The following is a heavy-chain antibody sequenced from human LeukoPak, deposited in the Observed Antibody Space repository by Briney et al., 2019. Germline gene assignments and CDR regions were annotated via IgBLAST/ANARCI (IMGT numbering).Heavy chain of an antibody. V-gene: IGHV4-38-2*02. D-gene: IGHD4-23*01. J-gene: IGHJ4*02. CDR2: IYHSGTT. CDR1: DFSISRGYY. Sequence: SETLSLTCTVSDFSISRGYYWGWIRQPPGKGLECIGTIYHSGTTYYSPSLKTRVTISVDTSKNQFSLNLSSVTAADTAMYYCARAVGTSRNFFDYWGQGTLVTVSS. CDR3: ARAVGTSRNFFDY.